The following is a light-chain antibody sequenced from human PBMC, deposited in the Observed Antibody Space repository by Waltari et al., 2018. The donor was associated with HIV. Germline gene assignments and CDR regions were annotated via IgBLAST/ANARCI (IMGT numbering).Light chain of an antibody. CDR3: SSYTSSSTRV. V-gene: IGLV2-14*01. J-gene: IGLJ3*02. CDR2: DVS. Sequence: QSALTQPASVSGSPGQSITIYCTGTSSAVGGYNYFSWYQQHPGKAPKLMIYDVSNRPSGVSNRFSGSKSGNTASLTISGLQAEDEADYYCSSYTSSSTRVFGGGTKLTVL. CDR1: SSAVGGYNY.